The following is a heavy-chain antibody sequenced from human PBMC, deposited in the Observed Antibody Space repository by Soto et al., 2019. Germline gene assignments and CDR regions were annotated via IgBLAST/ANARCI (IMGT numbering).Heavy chain of an antibody. CDR3: ARDRKLEAGQYYYYYMEV. CDR2: IYYSGST. D-gene: IGHD1-1*01. V-gene: IGHV4-59*01. J-gene: IGHJ6*03. Sequence: PSETLSLTCTVSGGSISNYYWSWIRQPPGKGLEWIGYIYYSGSTNYNPSLKSRVTISVDTSKNQFSLKLSSVTAADTAVYYCARDRKLEAGQYYYYYMEVWGKGTTVTVSS. CDR1: GGSISNYY.